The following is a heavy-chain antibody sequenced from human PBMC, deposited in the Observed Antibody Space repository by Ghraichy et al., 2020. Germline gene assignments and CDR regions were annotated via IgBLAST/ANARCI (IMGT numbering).Heavy chain of an antibody. V-gene: IGHV4-4*07. Sequence: SETLSLNCTVSGDSISSYYGSWIRQPAGKGIEWIGRIYNDGITNYNPALKSRVTMSVDTSKNQYSLKLTSVTAADTAVYYCAANYGVNSYLDPWGQGTLVTVSS. D-gene: IGHD4-23*01. CDR1: GDSISSYY. CDR3: AANYGVNSYLDP. J-gene: IGHJ5*02. CDR2: IYNDGIT.